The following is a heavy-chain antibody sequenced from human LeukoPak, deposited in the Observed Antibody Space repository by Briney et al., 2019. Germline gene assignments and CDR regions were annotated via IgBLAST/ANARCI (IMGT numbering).Heavy chain of an antibody. Sequence: SETLSFTCAVSGGSVGGNYWSWIRQPPGQGLEWMGFISSSGTTRYNPSLESRATMSVDASKNQFSLNLISLTAADTAVYFCARHLLSKNYFEYWGQGILVSVSS. D-gene: IGHD2/OR15-2a*01. V-gene: IGHV4-59*08. CDR2: ISSSGTT. J-gene: IGHJ4*02. CDR3: ARHLLSKNYFEY. CDR1: GGSVGGNY.